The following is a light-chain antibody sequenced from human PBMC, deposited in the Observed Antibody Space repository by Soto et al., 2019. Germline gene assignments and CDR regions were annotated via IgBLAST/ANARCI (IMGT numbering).Light chain of an antibody. CDR1: QSVSDN. CDR2: AAS. V-gene: IGKV3-15*01. CDR3: QQYTEWPLT. Sequence: VMTQSPCTLSVSPGDGVVLACRASQSVSDNLAWYQKKPGQAPRLLIYAASTRATGIPARFSGSGSGTEFTLTISSLQSEDFAVYYCQQYTEWPLTFGGGTKVDIK. J-gene: IGKJ4*01.